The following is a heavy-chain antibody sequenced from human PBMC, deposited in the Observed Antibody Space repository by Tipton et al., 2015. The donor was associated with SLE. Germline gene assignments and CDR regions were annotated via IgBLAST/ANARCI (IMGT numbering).Heavy chain of an antibody. D-gene: IGHD2-21*02. J-gene: IGHJ3*02. CDR2: INHSGST. CDR3: ARLSHHGVTAGAFDI. V-gene: IGHV4-34*01. CDR1: GGSFSGYY. Sequence: LRLSCAVYGGSFSGYYWSWIRQPPGKGLEWIGEINHSGSTNYNPSLKSRVTISVDTSKNQFSLKLSSVTAADTAVYYCARLSHHGVTAGAFDIWGQGTMVTVSS.